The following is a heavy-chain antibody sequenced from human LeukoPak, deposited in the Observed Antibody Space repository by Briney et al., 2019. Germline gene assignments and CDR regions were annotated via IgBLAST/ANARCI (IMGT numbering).Heavy chain of an antibody. Sequence: PGGSLRLSCAASGVTVSSNYMSWVRQAPGKGLEWVSVIYSGGSTYYADSVKGRFPISRDNSKNTLYLQMYSLRAEDTAVYYCARGDQLLPDVCGKGTTVTVSS. J-gene: IGHJ6*04. CDR3: ARGDQLLPDV. V-gene: IGHV3-66*02. D-gene: IGHD5-24*01. CDR1: GVTVSSNY. CDR2: IYSGGST.